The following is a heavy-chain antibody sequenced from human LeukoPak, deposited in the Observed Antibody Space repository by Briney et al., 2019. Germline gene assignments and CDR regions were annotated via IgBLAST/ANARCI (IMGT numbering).Heavy chain of an antibody. D-gene: IGHD5-12*01. CDR2: IYFSGST. CDR1: GGSISSYY. CDR3: ARGRYSGYAPDY. J-gene: IGHJ4*02. Sequence: PSETLSLTCTVSGGSISSYYWSWIRQPPGKGLEWIGNIYFSGSTKYNPSLKSRVTISVDTSKKQFSLKLSSVTAADTAVYYCARGRYSGYAPDYWGQGTLVTVSS. V-gene: IGHV4-59*12.